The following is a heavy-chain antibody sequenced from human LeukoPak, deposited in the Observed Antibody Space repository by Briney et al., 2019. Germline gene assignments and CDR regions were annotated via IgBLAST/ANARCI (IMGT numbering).Heavy chain of an antibody. CDR2: IGVYNGNT. J-gene: IGHJ5*02. CDR1: GYTFARPG. D-gene: IGHD4-17*01. Sequence: KACCTASGYTFARPGISCVRGSRGQGLRWRGWIGVYNGNTDYAPNLHGRVTMTPDTSTSTAYMVLRSVRSDDTAVYYCARENYGDYVANPPGHNWFDPWGQGTLVTVSS. CDR3: ARENYGDYVANPPGHNWFDP. V-gene: IGHV1-18*01.